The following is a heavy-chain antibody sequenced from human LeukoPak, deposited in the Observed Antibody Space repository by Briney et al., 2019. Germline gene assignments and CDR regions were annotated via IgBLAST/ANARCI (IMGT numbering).Heavy chain of an antibody. CDR3: AKEGRYGDYVNY. CDR2: ISDDGSNK. V-gene: IGHV3-30*18. D-gene: IGHD4-17*01. Sequence: GGSLRLSCAASGFTFTSYGMHWVRQAPGKGLEWVAVISDDGSNKYYADSVKGRFTISRDNSKNTLYLQMNSLRAEDTAVYYCAKEGRYGDYVNYWGQGTLVTVSS. CDR1: GFTFTSYG. J-gene: IGHJ4*02.